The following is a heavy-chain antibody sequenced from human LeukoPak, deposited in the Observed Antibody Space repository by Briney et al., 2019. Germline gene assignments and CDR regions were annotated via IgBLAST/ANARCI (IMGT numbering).Heavy chain of an antibody. CDR1: GFTFSNAW. J-gene: IGHJ4*02. CDR3: ATNLRGYSYGLGFDY. Sequence: GGSLRLSCAASGFTFSNAWMSWVRQAPGKGLVWVSRINSDGSSTNYADSVKGRFTVSRDNAKNTLYLQMNSLRAEDTAVYYCATNLRGYSYGLGFDYGGQGTLVTVSS. CDR2: INSDGSST. V-gene: IGHV3-74*01. D-gene: IGHD5-18*01.